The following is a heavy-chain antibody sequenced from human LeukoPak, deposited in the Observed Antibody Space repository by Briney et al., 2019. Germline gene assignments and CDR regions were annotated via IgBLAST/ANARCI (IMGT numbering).Heavy chain of an antibody. CDR1: GFTFSSYG. Sequence: GGSLRLSCAASGFTFSSYGMHWVRQAPGKGLEWVAFIRYYGSNKYYADSVKGRFTISRDNSKNTLYLQMNSLRAEDTAVYYCAKDRGSYRHFDYWGQGTLVTVSP. J-gene: IGHJ4*02. CDR3: AKDRGSYRHFDY. CDR2: IRYYGSNK. V-gene: IGHV3-30*02. D-gene: IGHD1-26*01.